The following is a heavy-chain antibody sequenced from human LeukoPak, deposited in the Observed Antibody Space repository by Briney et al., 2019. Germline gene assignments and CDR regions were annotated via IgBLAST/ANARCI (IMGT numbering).Heavy chain of an antibody. CDR3: ARAWDTTILPGPFDY. CDR2: INSDGSST. V-gene: IGHV3-74*01. CDR1: GFTFSSYW. Sequence: PGGSLRLSCAASGFTFSSYWMHWVRQAPGKGLVWVSRINSDGSSTSYADSVKGRFTISRDNAKNTLYLQMNSLRAEDTAVYYCARAWDTTILPGPFDYWGQGTLVTVSS. D-gene: IGHD5-18*01. J-gene: IGHJ4*02.